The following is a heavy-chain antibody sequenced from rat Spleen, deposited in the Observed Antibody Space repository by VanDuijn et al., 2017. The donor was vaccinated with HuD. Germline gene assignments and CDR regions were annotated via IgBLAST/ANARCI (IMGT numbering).Heavy chain of an antibody. J-gene: IGHJ3*01. Sequence: VQLKESGPGLVQPSQTLSLTCTVSGFSLTSNSVNWVRQPPGKGLEWVATITSGSNNSYYPDSVKGRFTISRDNAKNTLYLQMDSLRSEDTATYYCANAEFGVGWFAYWGQGTLVTVSS. CDR1: GFSLTSNS. V-gene: IGHV5S13*01. D-gene: IGHD4-3*01. CDR3: ANAEFGVGWFAY. CDR2: ITSGSNNS.